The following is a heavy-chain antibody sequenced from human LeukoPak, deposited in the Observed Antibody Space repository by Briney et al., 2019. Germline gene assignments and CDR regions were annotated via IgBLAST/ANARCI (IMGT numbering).Heavy chain of an antibody. V-gene: IGHV1-18*01. CDR2: FSPYNGDT. J-gene: IGHJ3*01. CDR1: GNTFTNCG. D-gene: IGHD3-16*01. CDR3: AIGQGVITWGGADVYDV. Sequence: ASVKVSCKASGNTFTNCGVNWVRQAPGQRPEWMGWFSPYNGDTKHAPKLKGRVTLTVDTLTSTAYMELRTLISDDTATYYCAIGQGVITWGGADVYDVWGQGTTVIVS.